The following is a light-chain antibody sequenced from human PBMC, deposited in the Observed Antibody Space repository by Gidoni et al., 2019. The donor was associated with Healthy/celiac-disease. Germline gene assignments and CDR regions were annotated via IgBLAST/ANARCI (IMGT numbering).Light chain of an antibody. J-gene: IGKJ1*01. CDR2: KAS. Sequence: IHLTPSPSTLSASVGDRVTITCRASQPISSWFAWYQQKPGKAPKLLIYKASSLESGVPSRFSGSGSGTEFTLTISSLQPDDFATYYCQQYNSYSQPFGQXTKVEIK. CDR3: QQYNSYSQP. V-gene: IGKV1-5*03. CDR1: QPISSW.